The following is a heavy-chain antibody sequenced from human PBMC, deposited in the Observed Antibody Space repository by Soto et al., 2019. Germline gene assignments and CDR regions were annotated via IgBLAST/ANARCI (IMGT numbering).Heavy chain of an antibody. CDR1: GDSISSGGFY. CDR2: IYYDGST. V-gene: IGHV4-30-4*08. Sequence: SETLSLTCTVSGDSISSGGFYWVWIRRLPGKGLEWIGYIYYDGSTYYNPSLKSRVTISLDMSKNQFSLKLSSVTAADTAVYYCAAMIFGVVIHYYYGMDVWGQGTTVTVSS. D-gene: IGHD3-3*01. J-gene: IGHJ6*02. CDR3: AAMIFGVVIHYYYGMDV.